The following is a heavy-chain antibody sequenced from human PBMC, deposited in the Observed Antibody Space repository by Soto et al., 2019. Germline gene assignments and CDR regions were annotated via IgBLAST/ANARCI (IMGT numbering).Heavy chain of an antibody. CDR3: ATSLSYISCWYYYYYYIYV. V-gene: IGHV4-61*01. Sequence: SETLSLTFTVSGGSISSCNYYWSWIRQPPGKGLEWIGYIYYSGSINYNPSLKSRVTISVDTSKNQFSLKLSSVTAADTAVYYCATSLSYISCWYYYYYYIYVRAQRTTVTVS. CDR1: GGSISSCNYY. J-gene: IGHJ6*03. D-gene: IGHD6-13*01. CDR2: IYYSGSI.